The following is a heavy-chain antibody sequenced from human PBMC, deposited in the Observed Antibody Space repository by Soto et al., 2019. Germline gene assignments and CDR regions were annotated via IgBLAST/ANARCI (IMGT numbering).Heavy chain of an antibody. CDR3: ASLYSSAWARDY. Sequence: GGSLRLSCEASGFTFSSCWMHWVRQAPGKGLVWVSRISSDGSSTNYADSVKGRFTISRDNAKNMLYLQMKNLRAEDTAVYYCASLYSSAWARDYWGQGTLVTVSS. D-gene: IGHD6-19*01. CDR1: GFTFSSCW. CDR2: ISSDGSST. V-gene: IGHV3-74*01. J-gene: IGHJ4*02.